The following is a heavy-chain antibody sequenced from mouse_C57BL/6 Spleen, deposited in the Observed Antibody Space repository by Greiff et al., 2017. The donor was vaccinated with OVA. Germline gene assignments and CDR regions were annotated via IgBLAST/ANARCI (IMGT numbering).Heavy chain of an antibody. V-gene: IGHV1-78*01. CDR1: GYTFTDYS. Sequence: QVQLQQSDAELVKPGASVKISCKVSGYTFTDYSIHWMKQRPEQGLEWIGYIYPRDGSTKYNEKFKGKATLTADKSSSTAYMQLNSLTSEDSAVYFCARRGPGSFYFDYWGKGTTLTVSS. D-gene: IGHD4-1*01. CDR3: ARRGPGSFYFDY. CDR2: IYPRDGST. J-gene: IGHJ2*01.